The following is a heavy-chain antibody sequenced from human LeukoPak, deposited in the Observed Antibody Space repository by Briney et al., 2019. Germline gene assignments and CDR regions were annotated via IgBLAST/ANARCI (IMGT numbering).Heavy chain of an antibody. J-gene: IGHJ4*02. CDR2: INSDGSST. V-gene: IGHV3-74*01. CDR3: ARVAAWDSSGYLFDY. Sequence: GGSLRLSCAASGFTFGTYWMHWVRHAPGKGLVWVSRINSDGSSTSYADSVKGRFTISRENAKNTLYLQMNSLRAEDTAVYYCARVAAWDSSGYLFDYWGQGALVTVSS. CDR1: GFTFGTYW. D-gene: IGHD3-22*01.